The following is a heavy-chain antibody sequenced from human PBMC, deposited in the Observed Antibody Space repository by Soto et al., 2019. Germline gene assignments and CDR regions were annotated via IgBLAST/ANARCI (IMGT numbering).Heavy chain of an antibody. CDR1: GGSISSGGYY. D-gene: IGHD2-8*02. Sequence: QVQLKESGPGLVKPSETLSFTCNVSGGSISSGGYYWSWIRQLPGKGLEWSGYSYHRGGTYYNPALNSRITISIDASKNRWSLTMTSVTAADTAVYVCSRAPGRLMNALKYWDEVAVGGLGTPAPVCS. CDR2: SYHRGGT. J-gene: IGHJ6*02. CDR3: SRAPGRLMNALKYWDEVAV. V-gene: IGHV4-31*02.